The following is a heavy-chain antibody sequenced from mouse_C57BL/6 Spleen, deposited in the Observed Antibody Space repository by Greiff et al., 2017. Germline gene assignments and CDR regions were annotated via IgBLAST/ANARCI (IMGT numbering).Heavy chain of an antibody. V-gene: IGHV1-72*01. D-gene: IGHD1-1*01. CDR1: GYTFTSYW. CDR2: IDPNSGGT. Sequence: QVQLQQPGAELVKPGASVKLSCKASGYTFTSYWMHWVKQRPGRGLEWIGRIDPNSGGTKYNEKFKSKATLTVDKPSSTAYMQLSSLTSEDSAVYYCARESDTITTVVAPYYFDYWGQGTTLTVSS. J-gene: IGHJ2*01. CDR3: ARESDTITTVVAPYYFDY.